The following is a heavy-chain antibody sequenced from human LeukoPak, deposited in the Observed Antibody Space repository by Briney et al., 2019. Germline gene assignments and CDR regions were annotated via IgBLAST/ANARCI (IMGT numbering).Heavy chain of an antibody. Sequence: GGSLRLSCAASGFTVSSNYMSWVRQAPGKGLEWVSVIYSGGSTYYADSVKGRFTISRDNSKNTLYLQMNSLRAEDTAVYYCAKGTTVIRGGWFDPWGRGTLVTVSS. CDR1: GFTVSSNY. D-gene: IGHD4-17*01. J-gene: IGHJ5*02. CDR2: IYSGGST. CDR3: AKGTTVIRGGWFDP. V-gene: IGHV3-53*01.